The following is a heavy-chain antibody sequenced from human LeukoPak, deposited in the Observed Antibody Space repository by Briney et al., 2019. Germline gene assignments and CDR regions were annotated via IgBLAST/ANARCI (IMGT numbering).Heavy chain of an antibody. CDR1: GGSISSYY. CDR3: ARVTKRYDSSGYYYGDYYYYYMDV. J-gene: IGHJ6*03. D-gene: IGHD3-22*01. V-gene: IGHV4-4*07. CDR2: IYTSGST. Sequence: SETLSLTCTVSGGSISSYYWSWIRQPAGKGLEWIGRIYTSGSTNYNPSLKSRVTISVDTSKNQFSLKLSSVTAADTAVYYCARVTKRYDSSGYYYGDYYYYYMDVWGKGTTVTISS.